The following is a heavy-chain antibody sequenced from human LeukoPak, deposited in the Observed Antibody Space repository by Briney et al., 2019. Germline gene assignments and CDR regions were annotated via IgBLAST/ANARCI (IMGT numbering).Heavy chain of an antibody. CDR1: GFTFTHYA. V-gene: IGHV3-30*03. D-gene: IGHD3-22*01. J-gene: IGHJ4*02. Sequence: PGGSLRLSCAASGFTFTHYAMHWVRQTPGKGLEWVAVIFYDGTIQYYSDSVRGRLIVSRDNPKNTLYLQMNGLRAEDTAVYYCARDPRGPAGYDSPARDTFDYWGQGTLVTVSS. CDR2: IFYDGTIQ. CDR3: ARDPRGPAGYDSPARDTFDY.